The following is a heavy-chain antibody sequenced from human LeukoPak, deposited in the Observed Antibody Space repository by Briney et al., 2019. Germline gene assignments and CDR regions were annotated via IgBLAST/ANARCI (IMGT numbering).Heavy chain of an antibody. CDR3: AKGGYDFWSGYPYYYYYYYMDV. V-gene: IGHV3-49*03. J-gene: IGHJ6*03. CDR2: TRSKAYGGTT. CDR1: GFTFGDYA. D-gene: IGHD3-3*01. Sequence: GGSLRLSCTASGFTFGDYAMSWFRQAPGKGLEWVGFTRSKAYGGTTEYAASVKGRFTISRDDSKSIAYLQMNSLRAEDTAVYYCAKGGYDFWSGYPYYYYYYYMDVWGKGTTVTVSS.